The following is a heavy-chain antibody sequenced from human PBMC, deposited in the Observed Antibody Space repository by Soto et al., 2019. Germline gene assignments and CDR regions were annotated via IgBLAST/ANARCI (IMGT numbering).Heavy chain of an antibody. CDR3: TRRRFGVRGVTTMDV. CDR1: GGSFNGYY. CDR2: INHSGSA. J-gene: IGHJ6*02. D-gene: IGHD3-10*01. V-gene: IGHV4-34*01. Sequence: SETLSLTCAVYGGSFNGYYWSWIRQPPGKGLEWIGEINHSGSANYNPTFKSRVSISVDTSKNQLSLQLSSVSAADTAVYYCTRRRFGVRGVTTMDVWGPGTTVTVSS.